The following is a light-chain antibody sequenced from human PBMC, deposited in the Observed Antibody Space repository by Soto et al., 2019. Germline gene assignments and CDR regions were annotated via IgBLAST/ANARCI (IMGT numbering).Light chain of an antibody. CDR3: QQRSNWPPALT. CDR2: DAS. V-gene: IGKV3-11*01. Sequence: EIVLTQSPAPLSSSPGERATLSCRASQGVSSYLAWYQQKPGQAPRLLIYDASNRATGIPARFSGSGSGTGFTLTISSLEPEDFAVYDCQQRSNWPPALTFGGGTKVEIK. CDR1: QGVSSY. J-gene: IGKJ4*01.